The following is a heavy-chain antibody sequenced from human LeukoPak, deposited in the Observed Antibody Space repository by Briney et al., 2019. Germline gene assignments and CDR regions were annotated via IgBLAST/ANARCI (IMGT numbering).Heavy chain of an antibody. CDR2: IYYSGST. CDR3: ARGGVYYDSGAYH. V-gene: IGHV4-61*01. Sequence: PAETLSLTCSVSGGSVNSGNYYWSWIRQPPGKGLEWIGYIYYSGSTSYSPSLKSQVTISLDTSRNQFSLKLTSVTAADTAVYFCARGGVYYDSGAYHRGQATPATVSS. D-gene: IGHD3-22*01. CDR1: GGSVNSGNYY. J-gene: IGHJ4*02.